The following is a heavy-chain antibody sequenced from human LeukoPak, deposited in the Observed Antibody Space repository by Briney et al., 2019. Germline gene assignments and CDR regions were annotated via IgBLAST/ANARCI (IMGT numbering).Heavy chain of an antibody. V-gene: IGHV5-51*01. CDR3: ARRTYYYDSSGSSYFNWFDP. J-gene: IGHJ5*02. Sequence: GESLKISCKGSGYSLTSYWIGWVRQMPGKGLEWMGIIYPGDSDTRYSPSFQGQVTISADKSIRTAYLQWSSLKASDTAMYYCARRTYYYDSSGSSYFNWFDPWGQGTLVTVSS. D-gene: IGHD3-22*01. CDR1: GYSLTSYW. CDR2: IYPGDSDT.